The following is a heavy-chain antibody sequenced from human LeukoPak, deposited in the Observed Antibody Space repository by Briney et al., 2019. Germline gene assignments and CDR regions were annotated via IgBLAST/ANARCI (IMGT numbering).Heavy chain of an antibody. D-gene: IGHD3-3*01. Sequence: ASVKVSCKASGYTFAEYDINWVRQAAGQGLEWMGRINPLSGDTGSAQKFQGRVTMTMNTAITTAYMELSNLSSEDTAVFYCARGSTPENHDFRGGFYYFHYYYTDFWGKGTAVTVSS. CDR3: ARGSTPENHDFRGGFYYFHYYYTDF. CDR1: GYTFAEYD. J-gene: IGHJ6*03. V-gene: IGHV1-8*01. CDR2: INPLSGDT.